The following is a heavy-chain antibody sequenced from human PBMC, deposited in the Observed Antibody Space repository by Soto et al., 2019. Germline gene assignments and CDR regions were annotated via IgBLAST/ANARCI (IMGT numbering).Heavy chain of an antibody. J-gene: IGHJ4*02. CDR2: FSGGSGTT. V-gene: IGHV3-23*01. Sequence: EVRLLESGGGLVQPGGSLRLSCVVSGFTFPNHGVTWVRQVPGKGLEWVCGFSGGSGTTHYADRVRGRFTISRDDPRQTVYLQMNSLGAEDTAVYYCVRWNGFGDFWGQGTLVTVSS. CDR1: GFTFPNHG. CDR3: VRWNGFGDF. D-gene: IGHD1-1*01.